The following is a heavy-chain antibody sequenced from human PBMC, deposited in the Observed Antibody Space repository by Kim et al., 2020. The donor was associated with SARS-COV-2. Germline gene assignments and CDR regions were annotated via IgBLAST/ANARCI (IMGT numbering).Heavy chain of an antibody. CDR3: ARDYYGSGSYPPDYYYYYYGMDV. CDR2: ISYDGSNK. CDR1: GFTFSSYA. Sequence: GGSLRLSCAASGFTFSSYAMHWVRQAPGKGLEWVAVISYDGSNKYYADSVKGRFTISRDNSKNTLYLQMNSLRAEDTAVYYCARDYYGSGSYPPDYYYYYYGMDVWGQGTTVTVSS. J-gene: IGHJ6*02. V-gene: IGHV3-30*04. D-gene: IGHD3-10*01.